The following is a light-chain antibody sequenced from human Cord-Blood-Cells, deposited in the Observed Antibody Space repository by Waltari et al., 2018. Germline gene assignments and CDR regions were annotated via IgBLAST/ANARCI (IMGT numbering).Light chain of an antibody. CDR2: RNN. CDR1: SSNIGSHY. J-gene: IGLJ3*02. Sequence: QSVLTQPPSASGTPGQRVTTPCSGSSSNIGSHYVHWYQQLPGTAPKLLIYRNNQRPSGVPDRFSGSKSGTSASLAISGLRSEDEADYYCAAWDDSLSGWVFGGGTKLTVL. CDR3: AAWDDSLSGWV. V-gene: IGLV1-47*01.